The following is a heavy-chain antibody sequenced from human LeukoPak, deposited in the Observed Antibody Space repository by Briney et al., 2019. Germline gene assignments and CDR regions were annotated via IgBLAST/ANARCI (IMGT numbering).Heavy chain of an antibody. Sequence: PSETLSLTCTVSGGSISSYYWSWIRQPPGKGLEWIGYIYYSGSTNYNLSLKSRVTISVDTSKNQFSLKLSSVTAADTAVYYCARSFRPRRRQLGDYYYYMDVWGKGTTVTVSS. D-gene: IGHD6-6*01. V-gene: IGHV4-59*01. CDR3: ARSFRPRRRQLGDYYYYMDV. CDR2: IYYSGST. CDR1: GGSISSYY. J-gene: IGHJ6*03.